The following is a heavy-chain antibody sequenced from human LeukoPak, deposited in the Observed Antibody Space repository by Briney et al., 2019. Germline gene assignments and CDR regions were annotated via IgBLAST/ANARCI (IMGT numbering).Heavy chain of an antibody. D-gene: IGHD2-15*01. J-gene: IGHJ4*02. CDR3: ARDGDCSGGSCYSFDY. CDR1: GGTFSSYA. V-gene: IGHV1-69*01. CDR2: IIPIFGTA. Sequence: SVKVSCKASGGTFSSYAISWVRQAPGQGLEWMGGIIPIFGTANYAQKFQGRVTITADESTSTAYMELSSLRSEDTAAYYCARDGDCSGGSCYSFDYWGQGTLVTVSS.